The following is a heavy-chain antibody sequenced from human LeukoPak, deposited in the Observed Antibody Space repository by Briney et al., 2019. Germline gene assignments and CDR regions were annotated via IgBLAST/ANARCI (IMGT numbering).Heavy chain of an antibody. CDR3: ARDGDYYDSSGYQTPTRAFDY. J-gene: IGHJ4*02. CDR1: GYTFSSFG. Sequence: ASVKVSCKASGYTFSSFGITWVRQAPGQGLEWMGWISGYNGNANYAQKLQGRVTMTRDTSTSTDYMELSSLRSEDTAVYYCARDGDYYDSSGYQTPTRAFDYWGQGTLVTVSS. D-gene: IGHD3-22*01. V-gene: IGHV1-18*01. CDR2: ISGYNGNA.